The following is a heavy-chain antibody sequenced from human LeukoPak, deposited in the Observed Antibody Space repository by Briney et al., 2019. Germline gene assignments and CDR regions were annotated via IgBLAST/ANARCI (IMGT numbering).Heavy chain of an antibody. Sequence: SVKVSCKXSGYTFTSYGISWVRQAPGQGLEWMGWISAYNGNTNYSQKLQGRVTMTTDTSTSTAYMELRSLRSDDTAVYYCVRVRRITIFGVVIEGFADYWGQGTLVTVSS. J-gene: IGHJ4*02. CDR2: ISAYNGNT. V-gene: IGHV1-18*01. CDR3: VRVRRITIFGVVIEGFADY. CDR1: GYTFTSYG. D-gene: IGHD3-3*01.